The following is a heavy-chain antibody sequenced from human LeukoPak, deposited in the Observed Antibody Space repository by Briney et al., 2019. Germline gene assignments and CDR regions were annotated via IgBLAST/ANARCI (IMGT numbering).Heavy chain of an antibody. J-gene: IGHJ4*02. CDR1: GYRFTGCY. Sequence: GASVKVSCKASGYRFTGCYMHWVRQAPGQGLEWMGWINPNSGVTNYAQNFQGGVSMTRDTSISTAYMELSRLRSDDTAVYYGARQQEVSGYFDYWGQGTLVTVSS. CDR2: INPNSGVT. CDR3: ARQQEVSGYFDY. V-gene: IGHV1-2*02. D-gene: IGHD3-16*02.